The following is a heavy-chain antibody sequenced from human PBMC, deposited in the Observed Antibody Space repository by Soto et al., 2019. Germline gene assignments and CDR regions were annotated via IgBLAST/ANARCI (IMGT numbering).Heavy chain of an antibody. V-gene: IGHV4-59*01. CDR1: GDSISTFY. CDR2: VYYTGST. Sequence: SETLSLTCTVSGDSISTFYWGWMRQSPGKELEWIGYVYYTGSTNYNPSLKSRVTISVDRSKNQFSLKPTSANAADTAVYYCARGRTVRNYADDSSDYFYFFDYWGQGTQVTVSS. J-gene: IGHJ4*02. D-gene: IGHD3-22*01. CDR3: ARGRTVRNYADDSSDYFYFFDY.